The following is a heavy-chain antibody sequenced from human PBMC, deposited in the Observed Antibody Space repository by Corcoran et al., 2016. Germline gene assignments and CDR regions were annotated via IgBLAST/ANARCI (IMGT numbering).Heavy chain of an antibody. Sequence: EEQLVESGGGLVQPGGSPRLSCAASGFTFSSYWMHWVRQAPGTGLVWVSRINRDGSSTSYADSVKGRFTISRDNTKNTLYLQMNSLGAEDKAVYECARGGWGLVVPEALRDNYYFGMDVWGQGTTVTVSS. J-gene: IGHJ6*02. CDR3: ARGGWGLVVPEALRDNYYFGMDV. V-gene: IGHV3-74*01. CDR2: INRDGSST. D-gene: IGHD2-2*01. CDR1: GFTFSSYW.